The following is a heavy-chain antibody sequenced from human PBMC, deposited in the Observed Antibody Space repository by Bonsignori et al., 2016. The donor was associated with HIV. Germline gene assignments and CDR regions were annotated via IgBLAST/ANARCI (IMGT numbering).Heavy chain of an antibody. CDR3: TRAHDYYDGSGNPY. Sequence: GGSLRLSCTTSGFTFGDYAMNWVRQAPGKGLEWVGFIRSKGNGGTTEYTASVKGRFTISRDDSKSIAYLQMDSLKTEDTAVYYCTRAHDYYDGSGNPYWGQGTLVTV. CDR1: GFTFGDYA. J-gene: IGHJ4*02. V-gene: IGHV3-49*04. CDR2: IRSKGNGGTT. D-gene: IGHD3-22*01.